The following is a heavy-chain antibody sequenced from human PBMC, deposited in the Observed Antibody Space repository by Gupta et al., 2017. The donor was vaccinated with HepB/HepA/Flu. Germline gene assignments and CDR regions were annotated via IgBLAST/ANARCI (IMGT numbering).Heavy chain of an antibody. CDR2: IIPIFGTA. D-gene: IGHD3-3*01. J-gene: IGHJ5*02. CDR1: GGTFSSYA. V-gene: IGHV1-69*06. CDR3: ARGNETYDFWSGYFIADTTYWFDP. Sequence: QVQLVQSGAEVKKPGSSVKVSCKASGGTFSSYAISWVRQAPGQGLEWMGGIIPIFGTANYAQKFQGRVTITADKSTSTAYMELSSLRSEDTAVYYCARGNETYDFWSGYFIADTTYWFDPWGQGTLVTVSS.